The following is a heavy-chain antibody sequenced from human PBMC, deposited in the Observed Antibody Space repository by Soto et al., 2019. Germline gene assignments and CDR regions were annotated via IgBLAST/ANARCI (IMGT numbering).Heavy chain of an antibody. CDR3: TRVLPIVVVPAAIAY. D-gene: IGHD2-2*02. V-gene: IGHV3-49*03. J-gene: IGHJ4*02. Sequence: GGSLRLSCTASGFTFGDYAMSWFRQAPGKGLEWVGFIRSKAYGGTTEYAASVKGRFTISRDDSKSIAYLQMNSLKTEDTAVYYCTRVLPIVVVPAAIAYWGQGTLVTVSS. CDR1: GFTFGDYA. CDR2: IRSKAYGGTT.